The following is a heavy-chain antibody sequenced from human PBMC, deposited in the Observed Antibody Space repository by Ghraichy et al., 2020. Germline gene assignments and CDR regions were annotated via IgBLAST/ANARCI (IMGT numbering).Heavy chain of an antibody. V-gene: IGHV6-1*01. CDR1: GDSVSSNSAA. CDR3: ARDVIRGYSGYDEYYYYGMDV. J-gene: IGHJ6*02. D-gene: IGHD5-12*01. CDR2: TYYRSKWYN. Sequence: SQTLSLTCAISGDSVSSNSAAWNWIRQSPSRGLEWLGRTYYRSKWYNDYAVSVKSRITINPDTSKNQFSLQLNSVTPEDTAVYYCARDVIRGYSGYDEYYYYGMDVWGQGTTVTVSS.